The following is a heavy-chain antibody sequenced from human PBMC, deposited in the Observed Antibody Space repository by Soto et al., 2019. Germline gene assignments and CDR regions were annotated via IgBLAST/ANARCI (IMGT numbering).Heavy chain of an antibody. D-gene: IGHD2-2*02. CDR2: INHSGST. CDR3: ASGFSGYCSSTSCYMPRGYNAKWFDP. J-gene: IGHJ5*02. Sequence: NPSESLSLTFAVYSRSCSGYYWSWIRQPPGKGLEWIGEINHSGSTNYNPSLKSRVTISVDTSKNQFSLKLSSVTAAGTAVYYCASGFSGYCSSTSCYMPRGYNAKWFDPWGQGTLVSVSS. V-gene: IGHV4-34*01. CDR1: SRSCSGYY.